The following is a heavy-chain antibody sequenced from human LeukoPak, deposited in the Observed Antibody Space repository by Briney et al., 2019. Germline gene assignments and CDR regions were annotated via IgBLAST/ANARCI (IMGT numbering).Heavy chain of an antibody. V-gene: IGHV3-11*01. J-gene: IGHJ4*02. CDR1: GFTFSDYY. Sequence: GGSLRLSCAASGFTFSDYYMSWIRQAPGKGLEWVSYISSSSSTIYYADSVKGRFTISMGNAKNSLYLQMNSLRAEDTAVYYCAGSYSSGWSLWGQGTLVTVSS. D-gene: IGHD6-19*01. CDR2: ISSSSSTI. CDR3: AGSYSSGWSL.